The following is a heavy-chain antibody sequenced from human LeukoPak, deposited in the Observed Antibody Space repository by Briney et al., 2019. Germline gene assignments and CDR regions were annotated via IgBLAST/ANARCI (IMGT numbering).Heavy chain of an antibody. CDR1: GGSISSYY. D-gene: IGHD4-23*01. J-gene: IGHJ5*02. CDR2: IYYSGST. V-gene: IGHV4-59*08. CDR3: ASSTVLTPGGLGDWFDP. Sequence: ESSETLSLTCTVSGGSISSYYWSWIRQPPGKGLEWIGYIYYSGSTHYNPSLKSRVTISVDTSKNQFSLRLSSVTAADTAVYYCASSTVLTPGGLGDWFDPWGQGTLVTVSS.